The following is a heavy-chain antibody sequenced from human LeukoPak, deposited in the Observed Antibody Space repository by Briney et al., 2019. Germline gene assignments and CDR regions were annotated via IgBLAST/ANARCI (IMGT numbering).Heavy chain of an antibody. CDR1: GFIFGSYG. CDR2: ISYDGSNK. J-gene: IGHJ4*02. V-gene: IGHV3-30*03. Sequence: GGSPRLSCTASGFIFGSYGMHWVRQAPGKGLEWVAVISYDGSNKYYADSVKGRFTISRDNSKNTLYVQMNSLRAEDTAVYYCARDPAKFWSGHDYWGQGTLVTVSS. D-gene: IGHD3-3*01. CDR3: ARDPAKFWSGHDY.